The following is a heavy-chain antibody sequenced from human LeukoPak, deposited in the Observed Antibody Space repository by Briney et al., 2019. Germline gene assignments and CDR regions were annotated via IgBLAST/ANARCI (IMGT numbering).Heavy chain of an antibody. Sequence: GASVKVSCKVSGYTLTELSMHWVRQAPGQGLEWMGIINPSGGSTSYAQKFQGRVTMTRDTSTSTVYMELSSLRSEDTAVYFCARDACSTTTCQAGGNWFDPWGQGTLVIVS. D-gene: IGHD2-2*01. J-gene: IGHJ5*02. CDR3: ARDACSTTTCQAGGNWFDP. V-gene: IGHV1-46*01. CDR2: INPSGGST. CDR1: GYTLTELS.